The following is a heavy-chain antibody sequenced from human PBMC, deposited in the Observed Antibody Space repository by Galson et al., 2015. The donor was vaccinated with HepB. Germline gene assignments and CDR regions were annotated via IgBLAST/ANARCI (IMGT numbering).Heavy chain of an antibody. D-gene: IGHD3-16*01. V-gene: IGHV3-23*01. Sequence: SLRLSCATSGFTFNSYNMNWVRQAPGKGLEWVSAIRGSGTGTYYADSVKGRFTISRDDSKNTVFLQLNSLRAEDTAIYYCAKDSGFGGEHYWGQGILVTVSS. CDR1: GFTFNSYN. CDR2: IRGSGTGT. J-gene: IGHJ4*02. CDR3: AKDSGFGGEHY.